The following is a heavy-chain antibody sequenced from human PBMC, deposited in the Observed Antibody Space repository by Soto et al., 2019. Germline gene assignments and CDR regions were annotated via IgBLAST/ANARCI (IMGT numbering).Heavy chain of an antibody. J-gene: IGHJ6*02. CDR2: ISAYIGNA. D-gene: IGHD2-15*01. CDR3: ARHPGGRGYYYGMDV. V-gene: IGHV1-18*01. CDR1: GYTFTSYG. Sequence: ASVKVSCKASGYTFTSYGISWVRQAPGQGLEWMGWISAYIGNANYAQKFQGRVTITADESTSTAYMELSSLRSEDTAVYYCARHPGGRGYYYGMDVWGQGTTVTVSS.